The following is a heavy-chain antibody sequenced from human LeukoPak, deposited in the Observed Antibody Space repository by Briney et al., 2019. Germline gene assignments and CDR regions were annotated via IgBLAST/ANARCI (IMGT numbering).Heavy chain of an antibody. CDR3: ARGRGSSWYYLDY. CDR2: IYYTGST. J-gene: IGHJ4*02. V-gene: IGHV4-59*12. D-gene: IGHD6-13*01. CDR1: GGSISSYY. Sequence: SETLSLTCSVSGGSISSYYWTWIRQPPGKGLEWIGYIYYTGSTNYNPSLKGRVTMSVDTSKNQFSLNLSSVTAADTAVYYCARGRGSSWYYLDYWGQGTLVTVSS.